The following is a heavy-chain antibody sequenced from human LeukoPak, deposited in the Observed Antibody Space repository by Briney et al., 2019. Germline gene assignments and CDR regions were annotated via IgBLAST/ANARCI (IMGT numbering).Heavy chain of an antibody. V-gene: IGHV1-3*01. CDR2: INAGNGNT. D-gene: IGHD3-10*01. J-gene: IGHJ4*02. Sequence: ASVKVSCKASGYTFTSYAMHWVRQAPGQRLEWMGWINAGNGNTKYSQKFQGRVTITRDTSASTAYMELSSLRSEDTAVYYCARGAVWKGYYYGSGSYYNAPLDYWGQGTLVTVSS. CDR1: GYTFTSYA. CDR3: ARGAVWKGYYYGSGSYYNAPLDY.